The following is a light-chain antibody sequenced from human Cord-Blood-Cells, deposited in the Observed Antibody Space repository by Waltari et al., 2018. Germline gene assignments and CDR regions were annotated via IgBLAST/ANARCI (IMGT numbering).Light chain of an antibody. CDR3: CSYAGSYTFGV. V-gene: IGLV2-11*01. J-gene: IGLJ1*01. Sequence: QSALTQPRSVSGSPGQSVTISCTGTSSDVGGYNYVSWYQQHPGKAPKLMIYDVSKRPSGVPGRFSGSKSGNTASLTISGLQAEDEADYYCCSYAGSYTFGVFGTGTKVTVL. CDR1: SSDVGGYNY. CDR2: DVS.